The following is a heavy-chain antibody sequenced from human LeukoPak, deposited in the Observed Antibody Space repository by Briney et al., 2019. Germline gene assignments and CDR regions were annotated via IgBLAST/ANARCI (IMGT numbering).Heavy chain of an antibody. V-gene: IGHV4-4*07. Sequence: SETLSLTCTVSGGSISSYYWSWIRQPAGKGLEWIGRIYTSGSTNYNPSLKSRVTMSVDTSKNQFSLKLSSVTAADTAVYYCARDQLGGYQLLQDYYYYMDVWGKGTTVTVSS. D-gene: IGHD2-2*01. CDR1: GGSISSYY. CDR3: ARDQLGGYQLLQDYYYYMDV. CDR2: IYTSGST. J-gene: IGHJ6*03.